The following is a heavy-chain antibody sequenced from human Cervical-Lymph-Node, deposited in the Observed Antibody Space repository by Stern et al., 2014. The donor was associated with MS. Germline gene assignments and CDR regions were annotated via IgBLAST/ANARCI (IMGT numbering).Heavy chain of an antibody. D-gene: IGHD1-1*01. CDR3: AHLTTATALDY. CDR1: GFSLSTSGVG. V-gene: IGHV2-5*02. J-gene: IGHJ4*02. Sequence: ESGPTLVKPTQTLTLTCTFSGFSLSTSGVGVGWIRQPPGKALEWLALIYWDDDKRYSPSLESRLTITMDTSKNLVFLTMTNMDPVDTATYYCAHLTTATALDYWGQGTLVTVSS. CDR2: IYWDDDK.